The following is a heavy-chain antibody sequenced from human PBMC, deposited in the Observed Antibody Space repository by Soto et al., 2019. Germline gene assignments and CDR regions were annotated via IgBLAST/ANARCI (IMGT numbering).Heavy chain of an antibody. V-gene: IGHV3-23*01. CDR1: GFTFRNYA. CDR3: AKDRSSTSCYAFDC. D-gene: IGHD2-2*01. Sequence: EVQLLESGGGLVQPGGSLRLSCAASGFTFRNYAMSWARRAPGKGLEWVSAISGSGGTTHYADSVKGRFTISRDNSKNTLYLQMNSLRVEDTAVYYCAKDRSSTSCYAFDCWGQGSLVTVSS. J-gene: IGHJ4*02. CDR2: ISGSGGTT.